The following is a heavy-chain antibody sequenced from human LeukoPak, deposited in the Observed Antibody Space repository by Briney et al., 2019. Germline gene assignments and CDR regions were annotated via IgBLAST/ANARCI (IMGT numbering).Heavy chain of an antibody. CDR1: GFTFDDYA. CDR3: TKGAQWLVEY. V-gene: IGHV3-43*02. CDR2: ISGDGTNT. D-gene: IGHD6-19*01. Sequence: GGSLRLSCAASGFTFDDYAMHWVRQAPGQGLELVSLISGDGTNTYYADSVKGRFTISRDNSKSSLFLQMNSLRTEDTALYYCTKGAQWLVEYWGQGTLVTVSS. J-gene: IGHJ4*02.